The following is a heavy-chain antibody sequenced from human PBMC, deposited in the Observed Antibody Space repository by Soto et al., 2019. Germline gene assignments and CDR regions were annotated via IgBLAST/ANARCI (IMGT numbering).Heavy chain of an antibody. D-gene: IGHD6-25*01. J-gene: IGHJ4*02. CDR2: TNPKSGVT. V-gene: IGHV1-2*02. CDR3: ARAHVRLQLGSSDY. CDR1: GYSFTGYF. Sequence: QVQLVQSGAEVKKPGASVKVSCKASGYSFTGYFIHWVRQVPGQGLEWMGWTNPKSGVTKYPQKFQGRVTMTRATAISTAYIELTKLRSDDTAVYYCARAHVRLQLGSSDYWGQGTLVTVSS.